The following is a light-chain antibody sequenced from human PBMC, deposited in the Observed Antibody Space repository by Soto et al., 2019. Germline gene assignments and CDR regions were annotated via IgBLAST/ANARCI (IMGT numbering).Light chain of an antibody. J-gene: IGLJ3*02. CDR3: QYYDSSLSGWV. CDR1: TGYD. Sequence: QSVLTQPPSVSGAPGQRVTISCTGRTGYDVHWYQQFPGTAPKLLINDNSIRPSGVPDRFSGSKSGTSASLAITGLQAEDEADYYCQYYDSSLSGWVFGGGTKLTVL. V-gene: IGLV1-40*01. CDR2: DNS.